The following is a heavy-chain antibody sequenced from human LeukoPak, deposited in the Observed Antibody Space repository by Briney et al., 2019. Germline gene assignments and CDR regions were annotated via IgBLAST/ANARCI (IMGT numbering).Heavy chain of an antibody. Sequence: GGSLRLSCAASGFIFRNFWMHWVRHAPGKGLVWVSRINSDGSSTYYADSVKGRFTISRDNAKNTLYLQMNSLRAEDTAVYYCARRYCSGGSCYSGWHFDLWGRGTLVTVSS. J-gene: IGHJ2*01. V-gene: IGHV3-74*01. D-gene: IGHD2-15*01. CDR2: INSDGSST. CDR1: GFIFRNFW. CDR3: ARRYCSGGSCYSGWHFDL.